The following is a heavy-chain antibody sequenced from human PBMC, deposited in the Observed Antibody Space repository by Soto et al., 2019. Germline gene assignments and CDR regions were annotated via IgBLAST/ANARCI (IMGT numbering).Heavy chain of an antibody. Sequence: XGSLRLSCSAPGFTFTRYSMNWVRQAPGKGLEWVSSISSTTNYIYYADSMKGRFTVSRDNAKNSVYLEMNSLSAEDTALYYCARESEDLTSNFDYWGQGTLVTVSS. V-gene: IGHV3-21*01. J-gene: IGHJ4*02. CDR3: ARESEDLTSNFDY. CDR1: GFTFTRYS. CDR2: ISSTTNYI.